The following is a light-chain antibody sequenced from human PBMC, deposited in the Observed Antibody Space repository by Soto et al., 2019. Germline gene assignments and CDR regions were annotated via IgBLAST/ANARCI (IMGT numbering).Light chain of an antibody. V-gene: IGKV1-39*01. CDR1: PSISSY. CDR2: AAS. J-gene: IGKJ4*01. Sequence: DIQMTQSPSSLSASVGDRVTITCRASPSISSYLNWYQQKPGKAPKLLIYAASSLQSGVPSRFSGSGSGTDFTLTISTLHPEDFATYYCQQSYSTPLTFGGGTRWIS. CDR3: QQSYSTPLT.